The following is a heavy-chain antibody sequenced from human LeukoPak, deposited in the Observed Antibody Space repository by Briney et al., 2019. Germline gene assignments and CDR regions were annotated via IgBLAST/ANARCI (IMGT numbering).Heavy chain of an antibody. D-gene: IGHD6-19*01. CDR3: ARDEYSSGWTGAGGNSFDY. CDR1: GGTFNNYA. J-gene: IGHJ4*02. V-gene: IGHV7-4-1*02. Sequence: ASVKVSCKASGGTFNNYAFSWVRQAPGQGLEWMGWINTNTGNPTYAQGFTGRFVFSLDTSVSTAYLQISSLKAEDTAVYYCARDEYSSGWTGAGGNSFDYWGQGTLVTVSS. CDR2: INTNTGNP.